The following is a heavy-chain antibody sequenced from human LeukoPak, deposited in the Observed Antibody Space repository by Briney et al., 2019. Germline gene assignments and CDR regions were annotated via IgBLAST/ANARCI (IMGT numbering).Heavy chain of an antibody. J-gene: IGHJ5*02. CDR3: ARGYPYGSGSYDWFDP. Sequence: ASVKVSCKASGYTFTGYDINWVRQATGQGLEWMGWMNPNSGNTGYAQKFQGRVTMTRNTSISTAYMELSSLRSEDTAVYYCARGYPYGSGSYDWFDPWGQGTLVTVSS. CDR1: GYTFTGYD. V-gene: IGHV1-8*01. D-gene: IGHD3-10*01. CDR2: MNPNSGNT.